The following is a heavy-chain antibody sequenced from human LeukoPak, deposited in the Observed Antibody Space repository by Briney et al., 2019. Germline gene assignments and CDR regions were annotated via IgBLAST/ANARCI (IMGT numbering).Heavy chain of an antibody. CDR2: IHYSGST. J-gene: IGHJ4*02. D-gene: IGHD5-12*01. CDR1: GGSISSYY. Sequence: SETLSLTCTVSGGSISSYYWSWIRQPPGKGLEWIGYIHYSGSTNYDPSLKSRVTISVDTSKNQFSLKLSSVTAADTAVYYCARGHSGYDEWYFDYWGQGTLVTVSS. CDR3: ARGHSGYDEWYFDY. V-gene: IGHV4-59*01.